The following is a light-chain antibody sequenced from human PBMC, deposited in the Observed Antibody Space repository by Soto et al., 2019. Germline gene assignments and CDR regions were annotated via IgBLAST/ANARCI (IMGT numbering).Light chain of an antibody. CDR2: EVI. CDR3: SSYAGSNNFEV. V-gene: IGLV2-8*01. Sequence: QSALTKPPSASGSPGQSVTISCTGTSSDVGGYNYVSWYQQHPGKAPKLMIYEVIKRPPGVPDRFSGSKSGNTASLTVSGLQAEDEAAYYCSSYAGSNNFEVFGGGTKLTVL. CDR1: SSDVGGYNY. J-gene: IGLJ2*01.